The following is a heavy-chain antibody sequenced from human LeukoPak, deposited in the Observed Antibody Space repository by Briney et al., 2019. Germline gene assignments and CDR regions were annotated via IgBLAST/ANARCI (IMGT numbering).Heavy chain of an antibody. J-gene: IGHJ4*02. CDR2: ISGTGGST. CDR3: AKEGVSIAVAPADY. Sequence: QPGGSLRLSCAASGFTFSTYAMIWVRPPPGRGLEWVSLISGTGGSTYYADSVKGRFTISRDNSKNTLYLQMNSLRAEDTAVYYCAKEGVSIAVAPADYWGQGTLVTVSS. D-gene: IGHD6-19*01. CDR1: GFTFSTYA. V-gene: IGHV3-23*01.